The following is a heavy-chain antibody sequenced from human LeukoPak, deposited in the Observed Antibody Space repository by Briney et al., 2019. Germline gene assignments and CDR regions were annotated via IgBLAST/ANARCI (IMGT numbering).Heavy chain of an antibody. CDR1: GFIFSSYA. V-gene: IGHV3-23*01. CDR3: AKDHTYGGGIPDTHDY. CDR2: ISSSGGST. D-gene: IGHD5-18*01. Sequence: GGSLRLSCAASGFIFSSYAMSWFRQAPGKGLEWVSVISSSGGSTHYADSVKGRFTISRDNSKNTLYMQMNSLRAEDTAVYYCAKDHTYGGGIPDTHDYWGQGTLVTVSS. J-gene: IGHJ4*02.